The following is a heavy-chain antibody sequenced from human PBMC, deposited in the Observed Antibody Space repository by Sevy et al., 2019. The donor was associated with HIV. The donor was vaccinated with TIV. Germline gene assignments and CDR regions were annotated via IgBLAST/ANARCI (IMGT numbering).Heavy chain of an antibody. D-gene: IGHD6-19*01. Sequence: GGSLRLSCAASGFTFDDYTMHWVRQDPGKGLEWVSLISWDGGSTYYADSVKGRFTISRDNSKNSLYLQMNSLRTEDTALYYCASSGWSLYYFDYWGQGTLVTVSS. J-gene: IGHJ4*02. V-gene: IGHV3-43*01. CDR2: ISWDGGST. CDR3: ASSGWSLYYFDY. CDR1: GFTFDDYT.